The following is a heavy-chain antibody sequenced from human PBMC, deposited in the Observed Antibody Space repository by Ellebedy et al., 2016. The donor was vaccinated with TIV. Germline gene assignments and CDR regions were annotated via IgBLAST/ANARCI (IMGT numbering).Heavy chain of an antibody. V-gene: IGHV3-30*03. CDR2: ISYDGGRK. CDR3: ASYPLRYFDWLLHLDY. J-gene: IGHJ4*02. Sequence: GESLKISXAASGFTFSTYSMQWVRRAPGKGLEWVTMISYDGGRKYYADPVKGRFTISRDNSKNTLYLEMSSLRPEDTAVYYCASYPLRYFDWLLHLDYWGQGTLVTVSS. CDR1: GFTFSTYS. D-gene: IGHD3-9*01.